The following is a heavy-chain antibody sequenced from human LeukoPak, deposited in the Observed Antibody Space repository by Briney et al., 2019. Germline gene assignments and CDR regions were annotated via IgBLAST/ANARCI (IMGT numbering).Heavy chain of an antibody. V-gene: IGHV3-30*18. CDR1: GFTFSSYG. D-gene: IGHD6-19*01. Sequence: GGSLRLSCAASGFTFSSYGMHWVRQAPGKGLEWVAVISYDGSNKYYADSVKGRFTISRDNSKNTLYLQMNSLRAEDTAVYYCAKDPTPYSSGWYYFDYWGQGTLVTVSS. CDR2: ISYDGSNK. J-gene: IGHJ4*02. CDR3: AKDPTPYSSGWYYFDY.